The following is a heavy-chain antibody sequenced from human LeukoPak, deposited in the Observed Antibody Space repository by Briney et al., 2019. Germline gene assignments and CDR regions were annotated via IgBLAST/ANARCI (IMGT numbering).Heavy chain of an antibody. CDR3: ARAHGYNSWFDP. Sequence: SETLSLTCTVSGGSISSSSYYWGWIRQPPGKGLEWIGSIYYSGSTYYNPSLKSRVTISVDTSKNQFSLKLSSVTAADTAVYYCARAHGYNSWFDPWGQGTLVTVSS. V-gene: IGHV4-39*07. J-gene: IGHJ5*02. D-gene: IGHD5-24*01. CDR1: GGSISSSSYY. CDR2: IYYSGST.